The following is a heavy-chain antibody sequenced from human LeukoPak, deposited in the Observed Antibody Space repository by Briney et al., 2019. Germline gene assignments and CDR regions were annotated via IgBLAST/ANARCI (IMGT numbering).Heavy chain of an antibody. V-gene: IGHV6-1*01. CDR2: TYYRSKWYN. Sequence: SQTLSLTCAISGDSVSSNSAAWNWIRQSPSRGLEWLGRTYYRSKWYNDYAVSVKSRITINPDTSKNQFSLQLNSVTPEDTAVYYCARGLAKNYYDSSGYYYYYYYYMDVWGKGTTVTVSS. CDR1: GDSVSSNSAA. D-gene: IGHD3-22*01. J-gene: IGHJ6*03. CDR3: ARGLAKNYYDSSGYYYYYYYYMDV.